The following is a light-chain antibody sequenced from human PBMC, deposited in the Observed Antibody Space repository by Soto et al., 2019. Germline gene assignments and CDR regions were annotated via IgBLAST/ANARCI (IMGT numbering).Light chain of an antibody. J-gene: IGKJ3*01. CDR1: QTLDSFY. Sequence: EIVLTQSPGTLSMSPGERATLSCRASQTLDSFYLAWYQQKPGQPPRLLIYSTFNRATGIPDRFSGSKSGTDFTLTISRMEPEDFAMYYCQQYASSLTFGPGTKVEIK. CDR3: QQYASSLT. CDR2: STF. V-gene: IGKV3-20*01.